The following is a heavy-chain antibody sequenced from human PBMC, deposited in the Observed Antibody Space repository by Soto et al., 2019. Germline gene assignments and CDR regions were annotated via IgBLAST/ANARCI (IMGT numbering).Heavy chain of an antibody. CDR3: ARGRSATVVTLIFDY. V-gene: IGHV4-34*01. Sequence: SETLSLTCAVYGGSFSGYYWSWIRQPPGKGLEWIGEINHSGSTNYNPSLKSRVTISVDTSKNQFSLKLSSVTAADTAVYYCARGRSATVVTLIFDYWGQGTLVTVPQ. J-gene: IGHJ4*02. CDR2: INHSGST. D-gene: IGHD4-17*01. CDR1: GGSFSGYY.